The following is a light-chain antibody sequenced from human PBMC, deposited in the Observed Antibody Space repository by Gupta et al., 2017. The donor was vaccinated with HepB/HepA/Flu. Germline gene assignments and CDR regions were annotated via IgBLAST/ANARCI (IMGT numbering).Light chain of an antibody. V-gene: IGLV2-14*03. CDR2: DVS. CDR1: SSDVGGYNY. Sequence: SALTQHASVSGSPGQSITISCTGTSSDVGGYNYVSWYQQHPGKAPKLMIYDVSNRPSGVSNRFSGSKSGNTAYLTISGLQAEDEADYYCSSYTSSSTVVFGGGTKLTVL. CDR3: SSYTSSSTVV. J-gene: IGLJ2*01.